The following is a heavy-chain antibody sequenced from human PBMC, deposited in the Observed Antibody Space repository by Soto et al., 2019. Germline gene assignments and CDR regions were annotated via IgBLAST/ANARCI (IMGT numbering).Heavy chain of an antibody. CDR2: INAGNGNT. D-gene: IGHD5-12*01. CDR1: GYTFTNYA. J-gene: IGHJ4*01. CDR3: ALVSGYYLPDY. Sequence: QVQLVQSGAEEKKPGASVKVSCKASGYTFTNYATHWVRQAPGQRLEWMGWINAGNGNTKYSQKFQGRVTITRDTSASTAYMELSSLRTEDTAVYYCALVSGYYLPDYWGHGTLVTVSS. V-gene: IGHV1-3*05.